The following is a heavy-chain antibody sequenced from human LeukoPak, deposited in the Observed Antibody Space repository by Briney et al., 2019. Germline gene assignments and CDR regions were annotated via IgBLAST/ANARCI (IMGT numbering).Heavy chain of an antibody. CDR2: IYIDGIT. V-gene: IGHV4-39*01. J-gene: IGHJ6*02. D-gene: IGHD1-26*01. CDR3: ARLFTRAWEYRYGMDV. CDR1: GGSIRTDGSY. Sequence: SETLSLTCTVSGGSIRTDGSYWVWIRQPPGKGLEWIGSIYIDGITHYNSSLQSRVTLSIDTSKNQFSLKLTSVTAADTAVFYCARLFTRAWEYRYGMDVWGQGTAVTVSS.